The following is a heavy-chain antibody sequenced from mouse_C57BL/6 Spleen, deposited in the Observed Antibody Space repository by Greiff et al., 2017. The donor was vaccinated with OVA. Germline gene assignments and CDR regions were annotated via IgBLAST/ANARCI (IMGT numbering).Heavy chain of an antibody. Sequence: VMLVESGPGLVQPSQSLSITCTVSGFSLTSYGVHWVRQSPGKGLEWLGVIWSGGSTDYNAAFISRLSISKDNSKSQVFFKMNSLQADDTAIYYCARGSYSNSLYWGQGTLVTVSA. CDR3: ARGSYSNSLY. V-gene: IGHV2-2*01. J-gene: IGHJ3*01. CDR2: IWSGGST. CDR1: GFSLTSYG. D-gene: IGHD2-5*01.